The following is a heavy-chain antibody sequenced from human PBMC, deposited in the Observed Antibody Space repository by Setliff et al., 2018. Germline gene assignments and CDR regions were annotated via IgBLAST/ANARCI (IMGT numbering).Heavy chain of an antibody. CDR3: ARQGTAIRWFDP. D-gene: IGHD3-10*01. CDR1: GFSLSTSGMC. J-gene: IGHJ5*02. V-gene: IGHV4-39*07. Sequence: SGPTLVNPTQTLTLTCTFSGFSLSTSGMCVSWIRQPPGKGPEWIGNIHYSGSTHYNPSLKSRVTISVDTSKNQFSLKLSSVTAADTAVYYCARQGTAIRWFDPWGQGTLVTVSS. CDR2: IHYSGST.